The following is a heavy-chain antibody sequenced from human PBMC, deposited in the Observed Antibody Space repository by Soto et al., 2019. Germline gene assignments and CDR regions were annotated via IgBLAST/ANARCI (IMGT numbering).Heavy chain of an antibody. V-gene: IGHV3-33*01. Sequence: PWGSLRLSCAAYVFNGRNYGMHWVRQAPGKGLEWVAIIWYDGSNKYYADSVKGRFTISRDNSKNTLYLQIDSLRAEDTAVYYCARLYTWIMDYWGQGIMVTVSS. J-gene: IGHJ4*02. CDR1: VFNGRNYG. CDR3: ARLYTWIMDY. D-gene: IGHD5-12*01. CDR2: IWYDGSNK.